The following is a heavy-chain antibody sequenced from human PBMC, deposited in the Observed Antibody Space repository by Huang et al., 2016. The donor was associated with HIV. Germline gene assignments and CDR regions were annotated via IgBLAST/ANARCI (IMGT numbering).Heavy chain of an antibody. J-gene: IGHJ3*02. V-gene: IGHV1-24*01. Sequence: QVQLVESGAELKKPGASVRVSCKVSGYTVSELSLHWVRQAPEKGLVWRGGLEPEEGETIYAQRLQGRVTMTEETSTDTAYMELSSLRPEDTAVYYCATSTPDVGAGVLRSAFDIWGQGTMVTVSS. CDR1: GYTVSELS. CDR2: LEPEEGET. D-gene: IGHD2-15*01. CDR3: ATSTPDVGAGVLRSAFDI.